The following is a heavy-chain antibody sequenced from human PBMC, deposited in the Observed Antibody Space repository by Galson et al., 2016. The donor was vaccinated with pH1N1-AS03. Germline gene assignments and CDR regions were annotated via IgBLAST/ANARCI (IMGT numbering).Heavy chain of an antibody. CDR2: IYYTAST. V-gene: IGHV4-39*07. Sequence: SETLSLTCSVSGASISSFSYYWGWIRQPPGQGLEWIGSIYYTASTYYNPSLKSRVTMSVDTSNNQFSLRVSSVTAADTAVYYCARHRGFYKNDAFDMWGQGTMVIVSS. CDR1: GASISSFSYY. J-gene: IGHJ3*02. D-gene: IGHD5-24*01. CDR3: ARHRGFYKNDAFDM.